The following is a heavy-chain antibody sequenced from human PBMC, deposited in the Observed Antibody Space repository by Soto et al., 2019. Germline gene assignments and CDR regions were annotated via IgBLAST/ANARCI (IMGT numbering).Heavy chain of an antibody. J-gene: IGHJ4*02. CDR3: ARSFSLQNYYDSSGLAPYYFDF. D-gene: IGHD3-22*01. CDR2: SNHSGST. Sequence: SETLSLTCAVYGGSVSGYYWSWIRQPPGKGLEWIGESNHSGSTNYNPSLQSRVTISVDTSKDQFSLKLSSVTAADTAVYYCARSFSLQNYYDSSGLAPYYFDFWGQGTLVTVSS. V-gene: IGHV4-34*01. CDR1: GGSVSGYY.